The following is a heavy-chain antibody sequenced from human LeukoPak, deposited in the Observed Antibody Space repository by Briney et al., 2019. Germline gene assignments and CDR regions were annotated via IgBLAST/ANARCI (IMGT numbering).Heavy chain of an antibody. V-gene: IGHV3-23*01. Sequence: PGGSLRLSCAASGFTFSSSAMSWVRQAPGKGLEWVSAISNNGGYTYYADSVQGRFTISRDNSKSTLCLQMNSLRAEDTAVYYCTTEEGVYDSSGYYYFPLVAHWGQGTLVTVSS. CDR2: ISNNGGYT. J-gene: IGHJ4*02. CDR1: GFTFSSSA. CDR3: TTEEGVYDSSGYYYFPLVAH. D-gene: IGHD3-22*01.